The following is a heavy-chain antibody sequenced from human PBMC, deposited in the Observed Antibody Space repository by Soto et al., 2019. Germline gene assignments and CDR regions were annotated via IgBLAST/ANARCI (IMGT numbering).Heavy chain of an antibody. CDR1: GGSISSYY. CDR2: IYYNGGT. J-gene: IGHJ4*02. CDR3: ASRYAPSEFEH. D-gene: IGHD2-2*01. Sequence: SETLSLTCTVSGGSISSYYWSWIRQPPGKGLEWIGYIYYNGGTNYNPSLKSRVTISVDTSKNQFSLKVTSVTAADTGVYFCASRYAPSEFEHWGQGSLVTVSS. V-gene: IGHV4-59*08.